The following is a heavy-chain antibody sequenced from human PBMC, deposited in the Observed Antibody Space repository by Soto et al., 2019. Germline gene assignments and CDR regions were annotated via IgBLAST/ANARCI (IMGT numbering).Heavy chain of an antibody. V-gene: IGHV3-33*01. CDR3: ARGRTVGPILDY. J-gene: IGHJ4*02. Sequence: GGSLRLSCAASGFTFSSYSMHWVRQAPGKGLEWVAVIWYDGSNKYYADSVKGRFTISRDNSKNTLYLQMNSLRAEDTAVYYCARGRTVGPILDYWGQGTLVTVSS. CDR2: IWYDGSNK. D-gene: IGHD1-1*01. CDR1: GFTFSSYS.